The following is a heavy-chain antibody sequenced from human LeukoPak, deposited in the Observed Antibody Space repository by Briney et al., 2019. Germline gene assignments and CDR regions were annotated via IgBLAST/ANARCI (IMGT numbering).Heavy chain of an antibody. CDR1: GYTFTGYY. CDR3: AKGDSSSVPQKGPDY. J-gene: IGHJ4*02. CDR2: INPNSGGT. V-gene: IGHV1-2*02. D-gene: IGHD6-13*01. Sequence: GASVKVSCKASGYTFTGYYMHWVRQAPGQGLGWMGWINPNSGGTNYAQKFQGRVTMTRDTSISTAYMELSRLRSDDTAVYYYAKGDSSSVPQKGPDYWGQGTLVTVSS.